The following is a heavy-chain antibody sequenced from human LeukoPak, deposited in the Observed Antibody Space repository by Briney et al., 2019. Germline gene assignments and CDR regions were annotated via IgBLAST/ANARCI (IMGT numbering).Heavy chain of an antibody. D-gene: IGHD1-26*01. Sequence: ASVKVSCKASGYTFTGYSMHRVRQAPGQGLEWMGWINPNSGATNYAQKFQGRVTMTRDTSISTAYMELSRLRSDDTAVYYCATSGSYRIIDYWGQGTLVTVSS. V-gene: IGHV1-2*02. J-gene: IGHJ4*02. CDR3: ATSGSYRIIDY. CDR1: GYTFTGYS. CDR2: INPNSGAT.